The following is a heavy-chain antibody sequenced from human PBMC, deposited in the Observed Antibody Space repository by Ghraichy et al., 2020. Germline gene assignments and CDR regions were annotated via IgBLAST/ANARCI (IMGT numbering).Heavy chain of an antibody. CDR3: ARGSYWAFDI. CDR2: ISYDGSNK. V-gene: IGHV3-30*04. D-gene: IGHD1-26*01. Sequence: GGSLRLSCAASGFTFSFYTMHWVRQAPGKGLEWVAVISYDGSNKYYADSVKGRFTISRDNSKNTLYLQMNSLRAEDTAVYYCARGSYWAFDIWGQGTMVTVSS. J-gene: IGHJ3*02. CDR1: GFTFSFYT.